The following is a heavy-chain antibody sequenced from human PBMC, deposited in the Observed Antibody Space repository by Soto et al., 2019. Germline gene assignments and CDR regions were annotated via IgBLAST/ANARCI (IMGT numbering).Heavy chain of an antibody. CDR2: IYSSGST. V-gene: IGHV4-4*07. J-gene: IGHJ5*02. CDR1: GGAINSYY. CDR3: ARGQRFSDWFDP. Sequence: QVHLQESGPGLVKPSETLSLTCTVSGGAINSYYWTWIRQPAGKGLGWIGRIYSSGSTKYNPSLQSRVTMSLDTSKNQFSLRLTSVTAADTAVYYCARGQRFSDWFDPWGQGTLVTVSS. D-gene: IGHD3-3*01.